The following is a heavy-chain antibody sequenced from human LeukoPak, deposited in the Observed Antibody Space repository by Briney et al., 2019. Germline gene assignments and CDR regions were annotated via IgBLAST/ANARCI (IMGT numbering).Heavy chain of an antibody. V-gene: IGHV3-48*03. J-gene: IGHJ4*02. CDR3: ATQLELRIFDY. D-gene: IGHD1-7*01. CDR1: GFTFSSYE. CDR2: ISSSGSTI. Sequence: GGSLRLSCAASGFTFSSYEMNWVRQAPGKGLEWVSYISSSGSTIYYADSVKGRFTISRDNAKNSLYLQMNSLRAEDTAVYYCATQLELRIFDYWGQGTLVTVSS.